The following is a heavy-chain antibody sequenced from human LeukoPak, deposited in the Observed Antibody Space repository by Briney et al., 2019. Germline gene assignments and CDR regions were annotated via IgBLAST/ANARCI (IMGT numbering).Heavy chain of an antibody. J-gene: IGHJ4*02. CDR2: ISGSGRPT. D-gene: IGHD6-13*01. V-gene: IGHV3-23*01. CDR3: AKGDSSWYFGY. Sequence: GGSLRLSCAASGFSFSSHALSWVRQAPGKGPEWVSAISGSGRPTYYADSVKGRFTISRDNSKNTLYLQMNSLRAEDTAVYYCAKGDSSWYFGYWGQGTLVTVSS. CDR1: GFSFSSHA.